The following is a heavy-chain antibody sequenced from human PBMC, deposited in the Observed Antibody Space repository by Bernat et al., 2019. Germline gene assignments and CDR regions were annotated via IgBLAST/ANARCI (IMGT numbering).Heavy chain of an antibody. J-gene: IGHJ4*02. CDR1: GGSFSGYY. D-gene: IGHD6-19*01. CDR2: INHSGST. V-gene: IGHV4-34*01. CDR3: ARGEDSSDWTFIY. Sequence: QVQLQQWGAGLLKPSETLSLTCAVYGGSFSGYYWSWIRQPPGKGLEWIGEINHSGSTNYNPSLKSRVTISVDTSKNQFSLKLSSVTAADTAVYYCARGEDSSDWTFIYWGQGTLVTVSS.